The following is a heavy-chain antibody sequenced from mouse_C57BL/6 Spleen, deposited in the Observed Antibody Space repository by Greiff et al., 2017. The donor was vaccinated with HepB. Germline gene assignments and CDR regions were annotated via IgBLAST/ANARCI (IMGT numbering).Heavy chain of an antibody. V-gene: IGHV3-6*01. CDR2: ISYDGSN. CDR3: AREGGDY. Sequence: EVKLMESGPGLVKPSQSLSLTCSVTGYSITSGYYWNWIRQFPGNKLEWMGYISYDGSNNYNPSLKNRISITRDTSKNQFVLKLNSVTTEDTATYYCAREGGDYWGQGTSVTVSS. CDR1: GYSITSGYY. J-gene: IGHJ4*01.